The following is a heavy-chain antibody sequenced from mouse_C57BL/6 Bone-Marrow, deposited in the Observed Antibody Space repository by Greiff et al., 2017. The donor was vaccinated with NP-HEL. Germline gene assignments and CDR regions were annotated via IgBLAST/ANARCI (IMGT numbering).Heavy chain of an antibody. CDR1: GFSLTSYG. J-gene: IGHJ3*01. Sequence: VKVVESGPGLVAPSQCLSITCTVSGFSLTSYGVDWVRQSPGKGLEWLGVIWGVGSTNYNSALKSRLSISKDNSKSQVFLKMNSLQTDDTAMYYCASDPFYDGGFAYWGQGTLVTVSA. D-gene: IGHD2-3*01. CDR3: ASDPFYDGGFAY. CDR2: IWGVGST. V-gene: IGHV2-6*01.